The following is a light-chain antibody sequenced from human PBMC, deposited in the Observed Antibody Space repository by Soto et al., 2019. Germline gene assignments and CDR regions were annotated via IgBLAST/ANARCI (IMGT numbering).Light chain of an antibody. CDR1: QSVSSH. CDR3: QQYNNWLPIT. J-gene: IGKJ5*01. Sequence: EIVITQSPATLSVSTGERASLSCRVSQSVSSHVAGYQQIPGQAPRLLIYGASTRATGIPARFSGSGSGTEFTLTISSLQSEDFAVYYCQQYNNWLPITFGQGTRLEIK. CDR2: GAS. V-gene: IGKV3-15*01.